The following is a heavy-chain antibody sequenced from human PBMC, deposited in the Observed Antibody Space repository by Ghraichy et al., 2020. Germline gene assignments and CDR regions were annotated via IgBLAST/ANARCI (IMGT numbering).Heavy chain of an antibody. J-gene: IGHJ4*02. D-gene: IGHD2-2*02. CDR1: GFTVSSKY. V-gene: IGHV3-53*01. CDR2: IDSGGTT. CDR3: VRGRGYIFDF. Sequence: GGSLRLSCAASGFTVSSKYMSWVRQAPGKGLEWVSLIDSGGTTFYADSVKGRFTISRDLSKNTLYLQMNSLRAEDTAVYYCVRGRGYIFDFWGQGTLGTVSS.